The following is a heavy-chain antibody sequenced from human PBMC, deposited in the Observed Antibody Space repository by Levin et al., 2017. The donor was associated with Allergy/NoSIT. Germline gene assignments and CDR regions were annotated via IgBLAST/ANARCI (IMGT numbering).Heavy chain of an antibody. J-gene: IGHJ4*02. CDR1: GGSISTSSYH. Sequence: KTSETLSLTCTVSGGSISTSSYHWGWVRQPPGKGLEWIGNIYYTGRTSYNPSLKSRVTISIDTSKKQFFLRLNSVTAADTAVYYCARVMSAISAAGPEKWGQGARVTVSA. CDR2: IYYTGRT. CDR3: ARVMSAISAAGPEK. D-gene: IGHD6-25*01. V-gene: IGHV4-39*07.